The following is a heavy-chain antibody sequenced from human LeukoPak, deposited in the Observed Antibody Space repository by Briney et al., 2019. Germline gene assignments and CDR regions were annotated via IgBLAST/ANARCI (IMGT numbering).Heavy chain of an antibody. Sequence: GASVKVSCKASGYTFTGYYMHWVRQAPGQGLEWMGWINPNSGGTNYAQKFQGRVTMTRDTSISTAYMELSRLRSDDTAVYYCARSSRRITGTTGLHYYYYMDVWGKGTTVTVSS. V-gene: IGHV1-2*02. CDR2: INPNSGGT. CDR1: GYTFTGYY. CDR3: ARSSRRITGTTGLHYYYYMDV. D-gene: IGHD1-7*01. J-gene: IGHJ6*03.